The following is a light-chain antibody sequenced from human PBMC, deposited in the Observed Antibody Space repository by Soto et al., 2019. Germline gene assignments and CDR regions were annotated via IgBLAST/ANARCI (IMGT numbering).Light chain of an antibody. J-gene: IGKJ3*01. Sequence: EIVLTQSPGTLSLSPGERATLSCRASQSVSNNYLAWYQQKPGQAPRFLIYGASSRATGIPDRFSGSGSGTDFTLTISRLEPEDFAVYYCQQYGRSSFSFGPGTKVDIK. CDR2: GAS. CDR3: QQYGRSSFS. V-gene: IGKV3-20*01. CDR1: QSVSNNY.